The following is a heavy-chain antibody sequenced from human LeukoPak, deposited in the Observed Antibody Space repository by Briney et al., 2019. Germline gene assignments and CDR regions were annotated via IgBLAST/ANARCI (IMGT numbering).Heavy chain of an antibody. V-gene: IGHV4-59*01. J-gene: IGHJ4*02. Sequence: SETLSLTCTVSGGSISSYYWSWIRQPPGKGLEWIAYIYYSGSTNYNPSLKSRVTISVDTSKNQFFLNLTSVTAADTAVYYCAGGPTRYYFDSWGQGTLVTVSS. CDR1: GGSISSYY. D-gene: IGHD3-3*01. CDR2: IYYSGST. CDR3: AGGPTRYYFDS.